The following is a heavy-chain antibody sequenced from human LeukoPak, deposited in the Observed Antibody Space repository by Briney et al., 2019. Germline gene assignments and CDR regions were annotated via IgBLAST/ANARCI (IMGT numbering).Heavy chain of an antibody. D-gene: IGHD6-19*01. J-gene: IGHJ4*02. V-gene: IGHV3-15*01. CDR2: IKSQQDGGTT. Sequence: GGSLRLSCAASGFSFSTTWMSWVRQAPGKGLEWVGRIKSQQDGGTTDYAAPVKGRFTISRDDSENMMYLQMNSLTTEDTAVYYCTIGWYFDYWGQGTLVTVSS. CDR3: TIGWYFDY. CDR1: GFSFSTTW.